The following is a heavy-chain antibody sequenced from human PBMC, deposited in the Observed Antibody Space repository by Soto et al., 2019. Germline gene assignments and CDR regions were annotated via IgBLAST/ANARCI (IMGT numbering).Heavy chain of an antibody. CDR1: GYTFTRYT. V-gene: IGHV1-3*01. CDR2: INPDNGNT. J-gene: IGHJ5*02. CDR3: ARGIATGQLDP. Sequence: GASVKVSCKASGYTFTRYTMNWVRQAPGQSLEWMGWINPDNGNTKSSQKFQDRVIITRDTSASTAYMDLSSLRSEDTAVYYCARGIATGQLDPWGQGTLVTVSS. D-gene: IGHD2-15*01.